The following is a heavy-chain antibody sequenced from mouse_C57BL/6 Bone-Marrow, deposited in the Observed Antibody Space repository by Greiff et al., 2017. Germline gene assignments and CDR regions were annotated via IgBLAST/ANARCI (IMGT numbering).Heavy chain of an antibody. CDR3: ARDGALDSSGYRFAY. CDR1: GFTFSSYA. CDR2: ISDGGSYT. D-gene: IGHD3-2*02. J-gene: IGHJ3*01. V-gene: IGHV5-4*01. Sequence: EVQLVESGGGLVKPGGSLKLSCAASGFTFSSYAMSWVRQTPEKRLEWVATISDGGSYTYYPDNVKGRFTISRDNAKNNLYLQMSHLKSEDTAMYYCARDGALDSSGYRFAYWGQGTLVTVSA.